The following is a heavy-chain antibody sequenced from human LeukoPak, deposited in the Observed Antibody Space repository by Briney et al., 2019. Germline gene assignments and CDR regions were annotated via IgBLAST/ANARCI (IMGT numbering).Heavy chain of an antibody. J-gene: IGHJ5*02. D-gene: IGHD6-13*01. CDR3: ARDSSTLNWFDP. CDR1: GFTFSSYA. V-gene: IGHV3-30*04. CDR2: ISYDGSNK. Sequence: SGGSLRLSCAASGFTFSSYAMHWARQAPGKGLEWVAVISYDGSNKYYADSVKGRFTISRDNSKNTLYLQMNSLRAEDTAVYYCARDSSTLNWFDPWGQGTLVTVSS.